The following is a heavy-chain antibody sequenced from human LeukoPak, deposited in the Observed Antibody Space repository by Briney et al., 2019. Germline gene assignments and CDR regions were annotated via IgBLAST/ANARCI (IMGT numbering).Heavy chain of an antibody. CDR3: ARVDTVMDLPDY. Sequence: SETLSLTCAVYGGSFSGYYWSWIRQPPGKGLEWIGEINHSGSTNYNPSLKSRVTISVDTSKNQFSLKLSSVTAADTAVYYCARVDTVMDLPDYWGQGTLVTVSS. CDR1: GGSFSGYY. D-gene: IGHD5-18*01. J-gene: IGHJ4*02. V-gene: IGHV4-34*01. CDR2: INHSGST.